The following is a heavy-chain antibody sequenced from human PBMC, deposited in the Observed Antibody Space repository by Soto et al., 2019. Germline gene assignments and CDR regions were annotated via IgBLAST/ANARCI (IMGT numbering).Heavy chain of an antibody. D-gene: IGHD2-15*01. CDR3: ARLGYCSGGSCSRGWFDP. CDR1: GGSITSRSYY. V-gene: IGHV4-39*01. Sequence: PSENLSPTRTVSGGSITSRSYYWGWIRPPPGKGLEWIGSIYYSGSTYYNPSLKSRVTISVDTSKNQFSLKLSSVTAADTAVYYCARLGYCSGGSCSRGWFDPWGQGTLVTVSS. J-gene: IGHJ5*02. CDR2: IYYSGST.